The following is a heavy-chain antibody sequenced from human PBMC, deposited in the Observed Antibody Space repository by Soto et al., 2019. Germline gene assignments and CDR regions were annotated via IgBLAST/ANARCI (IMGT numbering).Heavy chain of an antibody. CDR1: AFTFRNYA. CDR3: AKDRSSTSCYGFDY. V-gene: IGHV3-23*01. D-gene: IGHD2-2*01. J-gene: IGHJ4*02. Sequence: GGSLRLSCAASAFTFRNYAMSWVRQAPGKGLEWVSAIGDSGATTYYADSVKGRFTISRDNSKNTLYLQMNNLRAEYTAFYYCAKDRSSTSCYGFDYWGPGALVTVSS. CDR2: IGDSGATT.